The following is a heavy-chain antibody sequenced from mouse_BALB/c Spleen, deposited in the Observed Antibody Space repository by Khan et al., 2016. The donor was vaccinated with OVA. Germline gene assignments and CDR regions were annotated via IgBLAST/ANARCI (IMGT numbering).Heavy chain of an antibody. Sequence: QVQLQQPGAELVKPGASVKLSCKTSGYTFTSYWIQWVKQRPGQGLGWIGQIFPGTGTTYYNENFKGKATLTVDTSPSTAYMQLSSLTSEDSAVDFCARDYFGNYEFVYWGQGTLVTVSP. CDR3: ARDYFGNYEFVY. J-gene: IGHJ3*01. D-gene: IGHD2-1*01. CDR2: IFPGTGTT. CDR1: GYTFTSYW. V-gene: IGHV1S132*01.